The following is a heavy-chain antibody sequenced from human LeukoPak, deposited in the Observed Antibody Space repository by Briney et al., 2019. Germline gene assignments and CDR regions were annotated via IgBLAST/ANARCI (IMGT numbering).Heavy chain of an antibody. V-gene: IGHV4-59*01. CDR3: ARDSRLGLDY. J-gene: IGHJ4*02. Sequence: SETLSLTCTVSGGSISSYYWSWIRQPPGKGLEWIGYIYYSGSTNYNPSLKSRVTISVDMSKNQFSLKLSSVTAADTAVYYCARDSRLGLDYWGQETLVTVSS. CDR2: IYYSGST. CDR1: GGSISSYY. D-gene: IGHD6-19*01.